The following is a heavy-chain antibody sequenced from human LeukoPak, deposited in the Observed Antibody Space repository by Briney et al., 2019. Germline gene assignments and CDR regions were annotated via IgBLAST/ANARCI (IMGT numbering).Heavy chain of an antibody. D-gene: IGHD3-3*01. CDR2: ISGSGGST. Sequence: PGGSLRLSCAASGFTFSSYAMSWVRQAPGKGLEWVSAISGSGGSTYYADSVRGWFTISRDNSKNTLYLQMNSLRAEDTAVYYCAKHPPPYFGVVIMSSYYFDYWGQGTLVTVSS. J-gene: IGHJ4*02. CDR3: AKHPPPYFGVVIMSSYYFDY. V-gene: IGHV3-23*01. CDR1: GFTFSSYA.